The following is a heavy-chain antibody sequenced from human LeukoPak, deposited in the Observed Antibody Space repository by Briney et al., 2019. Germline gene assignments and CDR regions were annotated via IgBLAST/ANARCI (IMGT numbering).Heavy chain of an antibody. V-gene: IGHV1-69*05. CDR2: IIPIFGTA. CDR1: GGTFSSYA. D-gene: IGHD3-22*01. Sequence: ASVKVSCKASGGTFSSYAISWVRQAPGQGLEWMGGIIPIFGTANYAQKFQGRVTITTDESTSTAYMELSSLRSEDTAVYYCAGRTGTDDSSGYYYRSRLSSLGSWGQGTLVTVSS. CDR3: AGRTGTDDSSGYYYRSRLSSLGS. J-gene: IGHJ5*02.